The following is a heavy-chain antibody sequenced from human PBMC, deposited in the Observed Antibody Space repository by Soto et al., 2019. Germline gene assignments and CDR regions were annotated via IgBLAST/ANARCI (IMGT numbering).Heavy chain of an antibody. CDR1: GFTFSSYS. CDR2: ISSSSSYI. CDR3: ARDSIRYNWNPNAFDI. Sequence: GGSLILSCAASGFTFSSYSMNWVRQAPGKGLEWVSSISSSSSYIYYADSVKGRFTISRDNAKNSLYLQMNSLRAEDTAVYYCARDSIRYNWNPNAFDIWGQGTMVTVSS. V-gene: IGHV3-21*01. J-gene: IGHJ3*02. D-gene: IGHD1-20*01.